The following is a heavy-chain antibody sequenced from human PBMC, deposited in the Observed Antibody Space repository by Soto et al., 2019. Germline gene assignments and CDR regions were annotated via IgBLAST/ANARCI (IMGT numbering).Heavy chain of an antibody. Sequence: PSETLSLTCTVSGGSISSGGYYWSWIRQHPGKGLEWIGYIYYSGSTYYNPSLKSRVTISVDTSKNQFSLKLSSVTAADTAVYYCARASDAWVPDAIGWLDPWCQGTLVTVFS. J-gene: IGHJ5*02. D-gene: IGHD2-2*01. CDR1: GGSISSGGYY. V-gene: IGHV4-31*03. CDR2: IYYSGST. CDR3: ARASDAWVPDAIGWLDP.